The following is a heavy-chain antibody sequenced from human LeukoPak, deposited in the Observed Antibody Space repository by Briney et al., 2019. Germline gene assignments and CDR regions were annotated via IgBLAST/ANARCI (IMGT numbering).Heavy chain of an antibody. J-gene: IGHJ4*02. V-gene: IGHV5-51*01. D-gene: IGHD3-10*01. CDR2: IYPGDSDT. CDR1: GYSFTSYW. CDR3: ARHGRGITMVRGVISDY. Sequence: GESLKISCQGSGYSFTSYWIGWVRQMPGKGLEWMGIIYPGDSDTRYSPSFQGQVTISADKSISTAYLQWSSLKASDTAMYYCARHGRGITMVRGVISDYWGQGTLVTVSS.